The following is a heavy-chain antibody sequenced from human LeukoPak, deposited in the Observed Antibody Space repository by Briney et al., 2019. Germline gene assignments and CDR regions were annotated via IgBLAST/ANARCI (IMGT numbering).Heavy chain of an antibody. D-gene: IGHD6-19*01. Sequence: GASVKVSCKASGYTFTGYYMHWVRQAPGQGLEWMGWINPNSGGTNYAQKFQGRVTMTRDTSISTAYMELSRLRSDDTAVYYCASYNSSGWYYFDYWGQGTLVTVSS. CDR1: GYTFTGYY. CDR3: ASYNSSGWYYFDY. V-gene: IGHV1-2*02. CDR2: INPNSGGT. J-gene: IGHJ4*02.